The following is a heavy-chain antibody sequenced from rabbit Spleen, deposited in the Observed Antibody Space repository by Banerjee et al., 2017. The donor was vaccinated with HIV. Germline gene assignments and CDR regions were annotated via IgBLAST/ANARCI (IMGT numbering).Heavy chain of an antibody. CDR1: GFDFSSYG. CDR3: VRVGYASSSGYYDL. CDR2: IDPIFHIT. J-gene: IGHJ4*01. Sequence: QEQLKETGGGLVQPGGSLTLSCKASGFDFSSYGVSGVRQAPGKGLEWIGYIDPIFHITTYANWVSGRFTISSHNAQNTLYLQLNSLTAADTATYFCVRVGYASSSGYYDLWGQGTLVTVS. V-gene: IGHV1S47*01. D-gene: IGHD1-1*01.